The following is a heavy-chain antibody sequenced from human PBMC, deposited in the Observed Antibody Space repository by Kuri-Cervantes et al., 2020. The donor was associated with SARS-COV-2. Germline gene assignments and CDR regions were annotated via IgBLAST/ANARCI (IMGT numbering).Heavy chain of an antibody. D-gene: IGHD6-19*01. V-gene: IGHV3-23*01. J-gene: IGHJ4*02. CDR3: AKDGPRSGWSPYYFDY. CDR1: GFTFSSYA. Sequence: GGSLRLSCAASGFTFSSYAMSWVRQAPGKGLEWVSAISGSGGSTYYADSVKGRFTISRDNSKNTLYLQMNSLRAEDTAVYYCAKDGPRSGWSPYYFDYWGQGTLVTSPQ. CDR2: ISGSGGST.